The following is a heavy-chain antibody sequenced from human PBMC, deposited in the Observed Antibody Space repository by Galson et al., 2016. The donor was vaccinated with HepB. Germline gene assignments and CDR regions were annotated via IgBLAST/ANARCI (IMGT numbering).Heavy chain of an antibody. CDR2: TNDGGSV. J-gene: IGHJ5*01. Sequence: TLSLTCTVNGGSFRGYVWSWIRQAPGKGLEWIGETNDGGSVNYNPSLKNRVIITIVKSRNHLSLKLSSVTAADTAIYYCARSHYSSGWYSGWFDSWGQGTLVTVSS. CDR1: GGSFRGYV. D-gene: IGHD6-19*01. V-gene: IGHV4-34*01. CDR3: ARSHYSSGWYSGWFDS.